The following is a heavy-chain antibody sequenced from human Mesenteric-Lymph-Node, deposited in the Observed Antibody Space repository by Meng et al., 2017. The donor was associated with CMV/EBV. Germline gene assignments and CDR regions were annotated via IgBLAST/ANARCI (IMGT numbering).Heavy chain of an antibody. J-gene: IGHJ6*02. V-gene: IGHV4-59*01. CDR1: GGSISSYY. CDR3: ARAPPAIYDFWSGFYPPDGMDV. CDR2: IYYSGST. D-gene: IGHD3-3*01. Sequence: SETLSLTCTVSGGSISSYYWSWIRQPPGKGLEWIGYIYYSGSTNYNHSLKSRVTISVDTSKNQFSLKLSSVTAADTAVYYCARAPPAIYDFWSGFYPPDGMDVWGQGTTVTVSS.